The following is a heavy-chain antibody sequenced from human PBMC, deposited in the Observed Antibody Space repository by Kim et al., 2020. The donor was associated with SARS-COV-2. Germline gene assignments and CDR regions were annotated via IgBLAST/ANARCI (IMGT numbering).Heavy chain of an antibody. V-gene: IGHV4-59*01. CDR3: ARGEGYNLY. J-gene: IGHJ4*02. D-gene: IGHD5-12*01. CDR2: VFHSGTT. Sequence: SETLSLTCTVSGVSTSSFYWSWIRQPPGKGLEWIGYVFHSGTTNYNPSLRSRVTISLDTSKNHFSLKLSSVTAADTAVYYCARGEGYNLYWGQGTLVTVSS. CDR1: GVSTSSFY.